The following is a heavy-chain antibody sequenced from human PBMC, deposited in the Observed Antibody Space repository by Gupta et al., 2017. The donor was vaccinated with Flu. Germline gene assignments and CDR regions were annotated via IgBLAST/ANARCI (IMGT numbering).Heavy chain of an antibody. Sequence: EVQLVESGGGLVKPGGSLRLSCAASGFTFSSYSMHWVRQAPGKGLEWGSSISSSRSYIYYADSVKGRFTISRDNAKNSLYLQMNSLRAEDTAVYYCARDLRFLEWLLYGENYYYGMDVWGQGTTVTVSS. V-gene: IGHV3-21*01. J-gene: IGHJ6*02. D-gene: IGHD3-3*01. CDR1: GFTFSSYS. CDR3: ARDLRFLEWLLYGENYYYGMDV. CDR2: ISSSRSYI.